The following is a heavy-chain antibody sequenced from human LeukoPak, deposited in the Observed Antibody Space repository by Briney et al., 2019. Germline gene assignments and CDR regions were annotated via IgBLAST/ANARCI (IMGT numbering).Heavy chain of an antibody. J-gene: IGHJ3*02. D-gene: IGHD3-22*01. CDR2: INSDGSST. V-gene: IGHV3-74*01. Sequence: GGSLRPSCAASGFTFSSYWMHWVRQAPGKGLVCVSRINSDGSSTSYADSVKGRFTISRDNAKNTLYLQMNSLRAEDTAVYYCARTYDSSSFAFDIWGQGTMVTVSS. CDR1: GFTFSSYW. CDR3: ARTYDSSSFAFDI.